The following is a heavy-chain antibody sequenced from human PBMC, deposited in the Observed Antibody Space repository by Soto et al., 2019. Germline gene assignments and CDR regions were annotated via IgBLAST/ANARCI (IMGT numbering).Heavy chain of an antibody. J-gene: IGHJ2*01. CDR3: TEIYSLCLQDDL. CDR2: ISSGSSDT. D-gene: IGHD2-15*01. V-gene: IGHV3-21*01. CDR1: RSATGRVS. Sequence: PGMSRRDYWLASRSATGRVSRNWFRQVPGKGLEWVASISSGSSDTWYADSVKGRFIISRDNAQNSLFLQMNTLRPEDTAMYSCTEIYSLCLQDDL.